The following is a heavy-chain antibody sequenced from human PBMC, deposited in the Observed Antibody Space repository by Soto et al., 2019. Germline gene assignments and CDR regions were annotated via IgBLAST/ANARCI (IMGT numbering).Heavy chain of an antibody. CDR3: ARARDASNWNGGDFDY. V-gene: IGHV4-59*01. CDR2: IYYSGST. J-gene: IGHJ4*02. CDR1: GGSISSYY. Sequence: SETLSLTCTVSGGSISSYYWSWIRQPPGKGLEWIGYIYYSGSTNYNPSLKSRVTISVDTSKNQFSLKLSSVTAADTAVYYCARARDASNWNGGDFDYWGQGTLVTVSS. D-gene: IGHD1-20*01.